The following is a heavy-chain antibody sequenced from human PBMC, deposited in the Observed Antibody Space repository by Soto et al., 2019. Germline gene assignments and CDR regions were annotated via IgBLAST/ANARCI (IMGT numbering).Heavy chain of an antibody. CDR3: ARERGLVLWFGEPNWFDP. D-gene: IGHD3-10*01. Sequence: QVQLQQWGAGLLKPSETLSLTCAVYGGSFSGYYWSWIRQPPGKGLEWIGEINHSGSTNYNPSLKSRVTISGDTSKNQFSLKLSSGTAADTAVYYCARERGLVLWFGEPNWFDPWGQGTLVTVSS. CDR1: GGSFSGYY. J-gene: IGHJ5*02. CDR2: INHSGST. V-gene: IGHV4-34*01.